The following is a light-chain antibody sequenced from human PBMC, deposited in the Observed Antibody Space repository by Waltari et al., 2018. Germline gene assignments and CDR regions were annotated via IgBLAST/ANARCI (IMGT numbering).Light chain of an antibody. CDR2: AVS. CDR3: SSYISSDTLEL. J-gene: IGLJ2*01. Sequence: QSALTQPASVSGSPGQSITISCTGTSSDVGGYNYVSWYQQHPGKAPKLMIYAVSNRPSGVSNRFSGSKSGNTASLTISGLQAEDEAHYYCSSYISSDTLELFGGGTSLTV. V-gene: IGLV2-14*03. CDR1: SSDVGGYNY.